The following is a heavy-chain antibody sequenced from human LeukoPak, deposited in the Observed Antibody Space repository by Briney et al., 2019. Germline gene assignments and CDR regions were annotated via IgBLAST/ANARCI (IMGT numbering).Heavy chain of an antibody. Sequence: SETLSLTCAVYGGSFSGYYWSWIRQPPGKGLEWIGEINHSGSTNYNPSLKSRVTISVDTSKNQFSLKLSSVTAADTAVYYCARARLYYDFWSGYYPKYYFDYWGQGTLATVSS. V-gene: IGHV4-34*01. J-gene: IGHJ4*02. D-gene: IGHD3-3*01. CDR1: GGSFSGYY. CDR2: INHSGST. CDR3: ARARLYYDFWSGYYPKYYFDY.